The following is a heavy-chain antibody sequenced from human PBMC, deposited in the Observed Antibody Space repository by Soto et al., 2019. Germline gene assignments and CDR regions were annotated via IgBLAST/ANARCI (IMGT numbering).Heavy chain of an antibody. Sequence: QVQLVQSGGGVVQPGKSLRLSCAASGFTFNSFGMHWVRQAPGKGLEWVALMSFDRSNINYADSVRGRFTISSDDSKNILYLQMDSLRSEDTAVYYCAKDQGRIVTATRELDYWGQGTLVTVSS. CDR3: AKDQGRIVTATRELDY. CDR1: GFTFNSFG. D-gene: IGHD1-26*01. V-gene: IGHV3-30*18. J-gene: IGHJ4*02. CDR2: MSFDRSNI.